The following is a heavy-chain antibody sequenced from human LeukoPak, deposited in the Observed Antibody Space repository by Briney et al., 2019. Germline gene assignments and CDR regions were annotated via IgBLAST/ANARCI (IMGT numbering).Heavy chain of an antibody. CDR2: MYRSGTT. CDR1: GYSISSGFY. V-gene: IGHV4-38-2*02. Sequence: SETLSLTCTVSGYSISSGFYWGWIRQPAGKGLGWIGSMYRSGTTYYNPSLKSRVTISVDTSKKQFSLKLNSVNAAETAVYYCARVNYYDSSGYSRGAFDIWGQGTMVTVSS. CDR3: ARVNYYDSSGYSRGAFDI. J-gene: IGHJ3*02. D-gene: IGHD3-22*01.